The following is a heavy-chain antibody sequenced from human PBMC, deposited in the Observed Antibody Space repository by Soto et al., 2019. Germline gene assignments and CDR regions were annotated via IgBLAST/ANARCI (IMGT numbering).Heavy chain of an antibody. CDR3: ARDGWGSWRSPVEHAFDI. J-gene: IGHJ3*02. Sequence: QVQLQESGPGLVKPSQTLSLTCTVSGGSISSGGYYWSWIRQHPGKGLEWIGYIYYSGSTYYNPSLKGRVTISVDTSKNQFSLKLSSVTAADTAVYYCARDGWGSWRSPVEHAFDIWGQGTMVTVSS. CDR1: GGSISSGGYY. D-gene: IGHD1-1*01. CDR2: IYYSGST. V-gene: IGHV4-31*03.